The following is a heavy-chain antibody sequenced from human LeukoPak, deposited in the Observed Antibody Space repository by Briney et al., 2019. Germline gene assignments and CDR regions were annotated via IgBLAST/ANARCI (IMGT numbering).Heavy chain of an antibody. CDR3: VRAPSAGNYVPWFDP. Sequence: SETLSLTCTVSGGSISSYYWSWIRQPAGKGLEWIGRIYTSGSTNYNPSLKSRVTMSVDTSKNQFSLKLSSVTAADTAVYYCVRAPSAGNYVPWFDPWGQGTLVTVSS. CDR1: GGSISSYY. J-gene: IGHJ5*02. CDR2: IYTSGST. V-gene: IGHV4-4*07. D-gene: IGHD1-7*01.